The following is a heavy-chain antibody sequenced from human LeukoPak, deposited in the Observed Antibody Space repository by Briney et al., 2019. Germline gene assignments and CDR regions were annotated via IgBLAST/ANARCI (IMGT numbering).Heavy chain of an antibody. J-gene: IGHJ4*02. Sequence: GGSLRLSCAASGFTFSSYSMNWVRQAPGKGLEWVSSISSSSSYIYYADSVKGRFTISRDNAKNSLYLQMNSLRAEDTAVYYCAKAVPKAVVTPSFDYWGQGTLVTVSS. V-gene: IGHV3-21*04. CDR3: AKAVPKAVVTPSFDY. D-gene: IGHD4-23*01. CDR2: ISSSSSYI. CDR1: GFTFSSYS.